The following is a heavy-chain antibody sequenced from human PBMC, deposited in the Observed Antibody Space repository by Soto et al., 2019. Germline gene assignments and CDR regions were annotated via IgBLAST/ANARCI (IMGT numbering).Heavy chain of an antibody. CDR1: GSTVSSNY. CDR2: TYSGGSS. J-gene: IGHJ4*02. Sequence: EVQLVESGGGLIQPGESLRLSCAASGSTVSSNYMSWVRQAPGKGLEWVSITYSGGSSFYADSMKGRFTISRDNSKNTLYLQMNSLRAEDTAVYYCAYSESGYSYGLRIWGQGTLVTVSS. D-gene: IGHD5-18*01. CDR3: AYSESGYSYGLRI. V-gene: IGHV3-53*01.